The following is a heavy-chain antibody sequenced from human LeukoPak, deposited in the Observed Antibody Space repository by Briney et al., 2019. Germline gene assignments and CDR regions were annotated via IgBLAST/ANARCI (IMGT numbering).Heavy chain of an antibody. CDR3: ARGRHYYDSSGYLESYYFDY. Sequence: HSETLSLTCAVYGGSFSGYYWSWIRQPPGKGLEWIGEINHSGSTNYNPSLKSRVTISVDTSKNQFSLKLSSVTPADTAVYYCARGRHYYDSSGYLESYYFDYWGQGTLVTVSS. CDR2: INHSGST. D-gene: IGHD3-22*01. V-gene: IGHV4-34*01. CDR1: GGSFSGYY. J-gene: IGHJ4*02.